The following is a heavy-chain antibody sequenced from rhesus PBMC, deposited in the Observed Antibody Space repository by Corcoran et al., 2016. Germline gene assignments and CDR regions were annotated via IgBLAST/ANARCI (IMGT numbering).Heavy chain of an antibody. Sequence: QVQLQESGPGVVKPSETLSLTCAVSGGSISDSYRWRWIRQPPGKGMEYIGYNSGSKGSTYYNPYLRSRVTISKDTSKNQLSLKLSAVTAADTAVYYCARPARGWSIDYWGQGVLVTVSS. CDR2: NSGSKGST. CDR1: GGSISDSYR. CDR3: ARPARGWSIDY. V-gene: IGHV4-99*01. D-gene: IGHD1-1*01. J-gene: IGHJ4*01.